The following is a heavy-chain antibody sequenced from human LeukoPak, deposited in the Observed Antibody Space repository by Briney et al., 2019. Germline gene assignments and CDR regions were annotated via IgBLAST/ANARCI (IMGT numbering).Heavy chain of an antibody. J-gene: IGHJ5*02. D-gene: IGHD6-13*01. CDR3: AREVSTKAATGTLFSHYFDT. CDR2: IYYRGKA. CDR1: GGSFSSSSNY. Sequence: PSETLSLTCTVSGGSFSSSSNYWGWIRQPPGKGPEWIGSIYYRGKAYYKPSLKSRVTISVDTSKNQFSLKMNSVIVADTAVYYCAREVSTKAATGTLFSHYFDTWGQGILVTVSS. V-gene: IGHV4-39*07.